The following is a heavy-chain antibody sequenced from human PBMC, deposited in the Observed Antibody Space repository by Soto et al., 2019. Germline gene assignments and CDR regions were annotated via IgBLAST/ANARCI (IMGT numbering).Heavy chain of an antibody. CDR3: ARAVVDTAMIRQYYYYYGMDV. Sequence: RRLSCAASGFTFSTYSMNWVRQAPGEGLEWVSSISSSSDYLYYADSVRGRFTISRDNAKNSLYLQMNSLRAEDTAVYYCARAVVDTAMIRQYYYYYGMDVWGQGTTVTVSS. J-gene: IGHJ6*02. CDR1: GFTFSTYS. CDR2: ISSSSDYL. V-gene: IGHV3-21*01. D-gene: IGHD5-18*01.